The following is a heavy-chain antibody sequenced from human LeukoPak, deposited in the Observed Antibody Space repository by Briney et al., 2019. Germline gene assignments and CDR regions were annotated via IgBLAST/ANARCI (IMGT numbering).Heavy chain of an antibody. CDR1: GFTFTSFA. V-gene: IGHV3-30*04. Sequence: GSLRLSCAASGFTFTSFAFHWVRQAPGKGLEGVAVISYDGANIYYADSVRGRFLISRDNSKNTMYLQIYSLKPEDTAVYFCARDRGPTIAVPCYFDYWGQGALVTVSS. CDR2: ISYDGANI. CDR3: ARDRGPTIAVPCYFDY. J-gene: IGHJ4*02. D-gene: IGHD6-19*01.